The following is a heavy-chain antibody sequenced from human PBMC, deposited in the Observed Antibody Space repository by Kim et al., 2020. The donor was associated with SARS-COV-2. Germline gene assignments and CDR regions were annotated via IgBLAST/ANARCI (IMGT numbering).Heavy chain of an antibody. Sequence: ASVKVSCKASGYTFTSYAMHWVRQAPGQRLEWMGWINAGNGNTKYSQKFQGRVTITRDTSASTAYMELSSLRSEDTAVYYCAVGITFGGVIVTVSDFDYWGQGTLVTVSS. CDR1: GYTFTSYA. J-gene: IGHJ4*02. CDR2: INAGNGNT. V-gene: IGHV1-3*01. D-gene: IGHD3-16*02. CDR3: AVGITFGGVIVTVSDFDY.